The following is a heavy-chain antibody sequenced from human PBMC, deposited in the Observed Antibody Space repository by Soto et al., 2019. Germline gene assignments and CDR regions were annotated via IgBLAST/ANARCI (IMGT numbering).Heavy chain of an antibody. V-gene: IGHV3-33*01. Sequence: QVQLVESGGGVVQPGRSLRLSCVGSGFPFWHYGMYWVRRAPGKRLEWVAVIWSDGHKESYADSVKGRVAISRDNSTDTLYLEMYSLRVGDTAVYLCSSDRNGGWVHMEVWGQGTTVSVSS. CDR2: IWSDGHKE. CDR1: GFPFWHYG. J-gene: IGHJ6*02. D-gene: IGHD6-19*01. CDR3: SSDRNGGWVHMEV.